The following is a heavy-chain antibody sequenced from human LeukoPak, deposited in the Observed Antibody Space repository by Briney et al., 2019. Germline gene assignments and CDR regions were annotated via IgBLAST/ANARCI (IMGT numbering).Heavy chain of an antibody. CDR1: GGSISSSQYY. J-gene: IGHJ4*02. CDR3: ASSNYHGSRGIIDH. CDR2: VYYSGGT. D-gene: IGHD3-22*01. Sequence: PSETLSLPGTVSGGSISSSQYYWGWIRQPPGKGLEWIGSVYYSGGTYYNPSLKSRVTISVDTSKNQFSLKLSSVTAADTAVYYCASSNYHGSRGIIDHWGQGALVTVSS. V-gene: IGHV4-39*01.